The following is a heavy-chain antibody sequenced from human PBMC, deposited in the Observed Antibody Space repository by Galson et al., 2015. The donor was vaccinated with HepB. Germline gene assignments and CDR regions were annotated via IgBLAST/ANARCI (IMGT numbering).Heavy chain of an antibody. CDR3: ARDLSLTRLDYFYKGMNV. V-gene: IGHV1-2*04. D-gene: IGHD3-10*01. J-gene: IGHJ6*02. Sequence: SVKVSCKASGYNFIAYHLHWVRQAPGQGLEWMGWINPNSGDTTYAQKFQGWVTMTRATSISTVYMELRRVKSDDTAVYYCARDLSLTRLDYFYKGMNVWGQGTTVTVSS. CDR1: GYNFIAYH. CDR2: INPNSGDT.